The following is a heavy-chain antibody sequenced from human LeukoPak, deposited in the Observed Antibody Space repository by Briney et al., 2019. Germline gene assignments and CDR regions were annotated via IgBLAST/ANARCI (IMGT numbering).Heavy chain of an antibody. V-gene: IGHV4-59*01. CDR2: IYYSGST. Sequence: SETLSLTCTVSGGSISSYYWSWIRQPPGKGLEWIGYIYYSGSTNYSPSLKSRVTISVDTSKNQFSLKLSSVTAADTAVYYCALSGYRRAFDIWGQGTMVTVSS. CDR1: GGSISSYY. D-gene: IGHD3-3*01. J-gene: IGHJ3*02. CDR3: ALSGYRRAFDI.